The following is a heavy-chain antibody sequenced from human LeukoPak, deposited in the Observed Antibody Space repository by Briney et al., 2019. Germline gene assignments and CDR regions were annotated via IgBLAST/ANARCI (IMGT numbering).Heavy chain of an antibody. J-gene: IGHJ4*02. CDR2: ISNNGNTQ. CDR1: GFTFSSYS. Sequence: GGSLRLSCAASGFTFSSYSMNWVRQAPGKGLEWVAIISNNGNTQVYADSVKGRFTISRDNSKNTLYLQMNSLRAEDTAVYYCASEICTNGVCSDFQYWGQGILVTVSS. D-gene: IGHD2-8*01. CDR3: ASEICTNGVCSDFQY. V-gene: IGHV3-30*03.